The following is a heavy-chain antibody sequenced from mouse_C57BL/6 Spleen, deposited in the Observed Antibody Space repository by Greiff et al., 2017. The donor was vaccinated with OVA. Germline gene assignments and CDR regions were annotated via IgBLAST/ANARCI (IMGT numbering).Heavy chain of an antibody. V-gene: IGHV1-80*01. CDR1: GYAFSSYW. CDR2: IYPGDGDT. CDR3: ARRIELDPYYFDY. Sequence: QVQLQQSGAELVKPGASVKISCKASGYAFSSYWMNWVKQRPGKGLEWIGQIYPGDGDTNYNGKFKGKATLTADKSSSTAYMQLSSLTAEDSAVYFCARRIELDPYYFDYWGQGTTLTVSS. J-gene: IGHJ2*01. D-gene: IGHD4-1*01.